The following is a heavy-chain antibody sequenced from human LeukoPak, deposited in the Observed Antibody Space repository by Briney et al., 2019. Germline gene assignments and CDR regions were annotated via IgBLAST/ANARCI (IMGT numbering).Heavy chain of an antibody. CDR3: AKYSGSYTYYDMDV. D-gene: IGHD1-26*01. CDR1: GFXFGSYA. CDR2: ISGSDGST. V-gene: IGHV3-23*01. J-gene: IGHJ6*02. Sequence: GGSLRLSCAASGFXFGSYAITWVRQAPGKGLEWVSSISGSDGSTYYADSVKGRFTISRDNSKNTLYLQMNSLRAEDTAVYYCAKYSGSYTYYDMDVWGQGTTVTVSS.